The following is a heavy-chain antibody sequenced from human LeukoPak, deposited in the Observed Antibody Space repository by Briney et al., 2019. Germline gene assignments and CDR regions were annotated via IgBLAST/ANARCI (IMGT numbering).Heavy chain of an antibody. CDR2: ISAYNGNT. D-gene: IGHD3-16*02. CDR1: GYTFTSYG. J-gene: IGHJ5*02. Sequence: ASVKVSCKASGYTFTSYGISWVRQAPGQGLEWMGWISAYNGNTNYAQKLQGRVTMTTDTSTSTAYMELRSLRSDDTAVYYCARDHYDYIRGSYRYQVGQDNWFDPWGQGTLVTVSS. CDR3: ARDHYDYIRGSYRYQVGQDNWFDP. V-gene: IGHV1-18*01.